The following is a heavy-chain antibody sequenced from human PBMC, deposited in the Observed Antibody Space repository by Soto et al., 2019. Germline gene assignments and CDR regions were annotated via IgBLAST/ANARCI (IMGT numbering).Heavy chain of an antibody. CDR3: ARGAHSSGGSCYGGWFDP. Sequence: ATLALTFTLSGGSVGRFSWSWIRQPSGKGLEWMGRIYTSGSTTYNPYLRSRVTMSVATSKNQFSLKLSSVTDADTAVYYCARGAHSSGGSCYGGWFDPWGQGTLVTVSS. CDR2: IYTSGST. J-gene: IGHJ5*02. D-gene: IGHD2-15*01. V-gene: IGHV4-4*07. CDR1: GGSVGRFS.